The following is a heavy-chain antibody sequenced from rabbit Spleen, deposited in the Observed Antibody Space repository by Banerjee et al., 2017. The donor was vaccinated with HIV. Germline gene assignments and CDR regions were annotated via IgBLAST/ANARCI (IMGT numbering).Heavy chain of an antibody. CDR2: INAATGKD. V-gene: IGHV1S45*01. CDR1: GFSFSDRDV. CDR3: VSGYSDIYFNL. J-gene: IGHJ4*01. D-gene: IGHD1-1*01. Sequence: QEELEESGRGLVKPEGSLTLTCKASGFSFSDRDVMCWVRQAPGKGLEWIACINAATGKDVYAKWAKGRFAISKTSSTTVTLKMTSLTAAETATDFCVSGYSDIYFNLWGPGTLVTVS.